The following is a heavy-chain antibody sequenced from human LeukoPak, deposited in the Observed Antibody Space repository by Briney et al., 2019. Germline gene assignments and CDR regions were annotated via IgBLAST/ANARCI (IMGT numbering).Heavy chain of an antibody. J-gene: IGHJ5*02. Sequence: GGSLRLSCAASGFTFSSYWMHWVRQAPGKGLEWVAIISYDGSNKYYADSVKGRFTISRDNSKNTLYLQMNSLRAEDTAVYYCAKDRITGTATNWFDPWGQGTLVTVSS. CDR3: AKDRITGTATNWFDP. D-gene: IGHD1-7*01. V-gene: IGHV3-30*18. CDR2: ISYDGSNK. CDR1: GFTFSSYW.